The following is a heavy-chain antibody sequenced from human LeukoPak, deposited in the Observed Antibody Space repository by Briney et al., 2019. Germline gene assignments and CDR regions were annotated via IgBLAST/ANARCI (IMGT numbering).Heavy chain of an antibody. J-gene: IGHJ4*02. CDR2: ISGSGGST. Sequence: GGSLRLSCAASGFTFSSYAMSWVRQAPGKGLEWVSAISGSGGSTYYADSVKGRFTISRDNSKNTLYLQMNSLRAEDTAAYYCAKHGAVAGKRTLRFDYWGQGTLVTVSS. CDR1: GFTFSSYA. V-gene: IGHV3-23*01. CDR3: AKHGAVAGKRTLRFDY. D-gene: IGHD6-19*01.